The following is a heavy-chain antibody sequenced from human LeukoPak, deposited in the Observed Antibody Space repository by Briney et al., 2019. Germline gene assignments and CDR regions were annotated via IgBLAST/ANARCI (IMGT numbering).Heavy chain of an antibody. D-gene: IGHD3-22*01. CDR3: AKRFYDSSGFDY. V-gene: IGHV3-23*01. Sequence: GGSLRLSCAAPGFTFSSYAMSWVRQAPGKGLEWVSAISGSGGSTYYADSVKGRFTISRDNSKNTLYLQMNSLRAEDTAVYYCAKRFYDSSGFDYWGQGTLVTVSS. CDR2: ISGSGGST. CDR1: GFTFSSYA. J-gene: IGHJ4*02.